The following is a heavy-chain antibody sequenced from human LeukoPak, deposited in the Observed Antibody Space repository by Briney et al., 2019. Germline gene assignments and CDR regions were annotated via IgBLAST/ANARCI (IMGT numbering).Heavy chain of an antibody. CDR3: ARDLRRLTYFDF. CDR2: ISSSGNAI. V-gene: IGHV3-48*03. D-gene: IGHD6-25*01. CDR1: GFSFSSYG. J-gene: IGHJ4*02. Sequence: PGGSLRLSCAASGFSFSSYGMHWIRQAPGKGLEWVSYISSSGNAIYSADSVKGRFTISRDNAKNSLYLQMNSLRAEDTAVYYCARDLRRLTYFDFWGQGTLVTVS.